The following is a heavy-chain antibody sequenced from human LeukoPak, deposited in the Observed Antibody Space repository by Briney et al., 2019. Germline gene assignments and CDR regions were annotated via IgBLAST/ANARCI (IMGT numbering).Heavy chain of an antibody. J-gene: IGHJ4*02. CDR3: AKDTYDSSGYYLLIDY. Sequence: GGSLRLSCAASGFTFSSYAMSWVRQAPGKGLEWVSAISGSGGSTYYADSVKGRFTISRDNSKNTLYLQMNSLRAEDTAVYYCAKDTYDSSGYYLLIDYWGQGTLVTVSS. D-gene: IGHD3-22*01. CDR2: ISGSGGST. CDR1: GFTFSSYA. V-gene: IGHV3-23*01.